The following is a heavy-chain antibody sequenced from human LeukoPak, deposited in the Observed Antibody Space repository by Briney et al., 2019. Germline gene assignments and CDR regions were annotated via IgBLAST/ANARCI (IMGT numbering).Heavy chain of an antibody. CDR2: INHSGST. CDR1: GGSFSGYY. CDR3: ARGRRYSSSWYDRRFDP. V-gene: IGHV4-34*01. D-gene: IGHD6-13*01. Sequence: SETLSLTCAVYGGSFSGYYWSWIRQPPGKGLEWIGEINHSGSTNYNPSLKSRVTISVDTSKNQFSLKLSSVTAADTAVYYCARGRRYSSSWYDRRFDPWGQGTLVTVSS. J-gene: IGHJ5*02.